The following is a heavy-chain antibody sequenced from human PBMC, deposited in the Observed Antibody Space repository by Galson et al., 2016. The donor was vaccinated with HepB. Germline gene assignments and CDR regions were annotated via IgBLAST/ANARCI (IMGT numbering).Heavy chain of an antibody. CDR2: ISHSGGST. D-gene: IGHD5-18*01. CDR3: ACADTGRDGYSYGMDV. V-gene: IGHV3-23*01. Sequence: AMSWVRQAPGKGLEWVSTISHSGGSTYYADSVKGRFTISRDNSKKTLLLQMRGLRAEDTAVYYCACADTGRDGYSYGMDVWGQGTTTTVSS. CDR1: A. J-gene: IGHJ6*02.